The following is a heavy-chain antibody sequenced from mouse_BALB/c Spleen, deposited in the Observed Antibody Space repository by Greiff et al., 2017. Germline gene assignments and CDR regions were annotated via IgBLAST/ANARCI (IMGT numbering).Heavy chain of an antibody. Sequence: EVKVVESGGGLVKPGGSLKLSCAASGFTFSDYYMYWVRQTPEKRLEWVATISDGGSYTYYPDSVKGRFTISRDNAKNNLYLQMSSLKSEDTAMYYCARSLGDYWGQGTSVTVSS. CDR3: ARSLGDY. V-gene: IGHV5-4*02. CDR2: ISDGGSYT. CDR1: GFTFSDYY. J-gene: IGHJ4*01.